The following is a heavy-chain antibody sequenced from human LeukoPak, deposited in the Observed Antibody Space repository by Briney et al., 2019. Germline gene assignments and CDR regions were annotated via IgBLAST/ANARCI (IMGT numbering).Heavy chain of an antibody. V-gene: IGHV4-39*01. CDR3: ASLLGYWSGGSCVYYYGMGV. CDR2: IYYSGST. D-gene: IGHD2-15*01. J-gene: IGHJ6*02. CDR1: GGSISSSSYY. Sequence: SETLSLTCTVSGGSISSSSYYWGWIRQPPGQGLEWIGSIYYSGSTYYNPSLKSRVTISVDTSKNQFSLKLSSVTAADTAVYYCASLLGYWSGGSCVYYYGMGVWGQGTTVTVSS.